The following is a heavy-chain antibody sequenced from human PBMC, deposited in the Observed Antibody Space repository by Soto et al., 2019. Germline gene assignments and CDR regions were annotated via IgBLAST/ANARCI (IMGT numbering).Heavy chain of an antibody. V-gene: IGHV1-2*04. CDR2: INPNSGGT. CDR1: GYTFTGYY. D-gene: IGHD3-3*01. J-gene: IGHJ6*01. CDR3: ARSPPFYDFGSGTVIRKYYYYGMDV. Sequence: QVQLVQSGAEVKKPGASVKVSCKASGYTFTGYYMHWVRQAPGQGLEWMGWINPNSGGTNYAQKFQGWVTMTRDTSISTAYMELSRLRSDDTAVYYCARSPPFYDFGSGTVIRKYYYYGMDVW.